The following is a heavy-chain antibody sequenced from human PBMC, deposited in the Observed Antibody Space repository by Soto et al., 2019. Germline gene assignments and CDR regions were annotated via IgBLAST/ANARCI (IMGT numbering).Heavy chain of an antibody. CDR2: IYYSGST. D-gene: IGHD4-17*01. Sequence: SETLSLTCTVSGGSISSGDYYWSWIRQPPGKGLEWIGYIYYSGSTYYNPSLKSRVTISVDTSKNQFSLKLSSVTAADTAVYYCARCWYGDPDPPYFQHWGQGTLVTVSS. V-gene: IGHV4-30-4*01. J-gene: IGHJ1*01. CDR3: ARCWYGDPDPPYFQH. CDR1: GGSISSGDYY.